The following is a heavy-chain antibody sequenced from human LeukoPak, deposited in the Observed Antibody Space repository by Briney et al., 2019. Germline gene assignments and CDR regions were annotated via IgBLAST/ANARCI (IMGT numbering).Heavy chain of an antibody. Sequence: GRSLRLSCAASGFTFDDYAMHWVRQAPAKGLEWVSGISWNSGSIGYADSVKSRFTISRDNAKNSLYLQMNSLRAEDTALYYCAKGVEWELLPSSFDYWGQGTLVTVSS. CDR3: AKGVEWELLPSSFDY. D-gene: IGHD1-26*01. CDR1: GFTFDDYA. V-gene: IGHV3-9*01. CDR2: ISWNSGSI. J-gene: IGHJ4*02.